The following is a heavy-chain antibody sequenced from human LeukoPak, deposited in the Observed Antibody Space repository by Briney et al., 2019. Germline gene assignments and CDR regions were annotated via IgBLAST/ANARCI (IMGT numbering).Heavy chain of an antibody. CDR3: ARGGCSSTSCYTTGPYYYYYMDV. D-gene: IGHD2-2*02. Sequence: GGSLRLSCAASGFTFSSYWMHWVRQAPGKGLVWVSRINSDGSSTSYADSVKGRFTISRDNAKNTLHLQMNSLRAEDTAVYYCARGGCSSTSCYTTGPYYYYYMDVWGKGTTVTVSS. V-gene: IGHV3-74*01. CDR1: GFTFSSYW. CDR2: INSDGSST. J-gene: IGHJ6*03.